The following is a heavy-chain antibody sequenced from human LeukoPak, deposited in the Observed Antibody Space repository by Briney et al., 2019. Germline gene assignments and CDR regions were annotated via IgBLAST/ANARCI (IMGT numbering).Heavy chain of an antibody. D-gene: IGHD7-27*01. J-gene: IGHJ4*02. CDR3: AKDGGLWVSAHWGDS. V-gene: IGHV3-30-3*01. CDR2: ISYDGSNK. Sequence: GGSLRLSCAASGFTFSSYAMHWVRQAPGKGLEWVAVISYDGSNKYYADSVKGRFTGSRDNSKNTLCLQMNSLRAEDTAVYYCAKDGGLWVSAHWGDSWGRGTLVTVSS. CDR1: GFTFSSYA.